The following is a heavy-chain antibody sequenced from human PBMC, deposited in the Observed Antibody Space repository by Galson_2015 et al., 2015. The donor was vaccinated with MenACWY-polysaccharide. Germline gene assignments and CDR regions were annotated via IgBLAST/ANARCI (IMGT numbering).Heavy chain of an antibody. CDR2: ISYDGSNK. V-gene: IGHV3-30*18. Sequence: SLRLSCAASGFTFSSYAMHWVRQAPGKGLEWVAVISYDGSNKYYADSVKGRFTISRDNSKNMLYLQMNSLRAEDTAVYYCAKAPRGHIVVTSTTDYWGQGTLVTVSS. D-gene: IGHD2-21*01. CDR1: GFTFSSYA. CDR3: AKAPRGHIVVTSTTDY. J-gene: IGHJ4*03.